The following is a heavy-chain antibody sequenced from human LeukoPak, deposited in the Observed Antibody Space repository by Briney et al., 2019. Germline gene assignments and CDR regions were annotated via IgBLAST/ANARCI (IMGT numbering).Heavy chain of an antibody. Sequence: GGSLRLSCAASGFTVSCNYMSWVRQAPGKGLEWVSVIYSGGSTYYADSVKGRFTISRDNSKNTLYLQMNSLRAEDTAVYYCAKDLAMATRYFDYWGQGTLVTVSS. V-gene: IGHV3-53*01. CDR1: GFTVSCNY. CDR2: IYSGGST. D-gene: IGHD5-24*01. CDR3: AKDLAMATRYFDY. J-gene: IGHJ4*02.